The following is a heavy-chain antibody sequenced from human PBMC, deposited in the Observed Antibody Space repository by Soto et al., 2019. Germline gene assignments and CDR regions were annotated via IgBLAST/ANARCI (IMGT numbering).Heavy chain of an antibody. Sequence: QVQLVESVGGVVQPGRSLRLSCAASGFTFSNYAMHWVRQAPGKGLEWVAAISYDGSHKYYAESVKGRFTISRDNSKDTLYLQMNSLRTDDTAVFYCARDRTLNYGDFAYWGQGTLVTVSS. CDR2: ISYDGSHK. CDR3: ARDRTLNYGDFAY. D-gene: IGHD4-17*01. V-gene: IGHV3-30-3*01. J-gene: IGHJ4*02. CDR1: GFTFSNYA.